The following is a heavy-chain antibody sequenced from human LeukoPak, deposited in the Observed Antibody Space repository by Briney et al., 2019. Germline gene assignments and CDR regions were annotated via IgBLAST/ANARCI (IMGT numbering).Heavy chain of an antibody. D-gene: IGHD2-2*01. J-gene: IGHJ6*02. CDR2: IYPGDSDT. CDR3: ARLGVVPAAMKHYYGMDV. CDR1: GYSFTSYW. Sequence: GESLKISCKGSGYSFTSYWIGWVRQMGRRGLEWMGIIYPGDSDTRYSPYFQGQVTISADKSISTAYLQWSSLKASDTAMYYCARLGVVPAAMKHYYGMDVWGQGTTVTVSS. V-gene: IGHV5-51*01.